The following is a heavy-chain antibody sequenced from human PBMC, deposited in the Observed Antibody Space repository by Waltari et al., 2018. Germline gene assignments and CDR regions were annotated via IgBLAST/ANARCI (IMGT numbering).Heavy chain of an antibody. V-gene: IGHV4-59*13. CDR2: ISYSGNT. CDR1: GASISRDY. J-gene: IGHJ3*01. Sequence: QVHLQESGPGLVKPSETLSLSCSVSGASISRDYWTWIRQPPGRGLEWIGSISYSGNTNYNPSLRSRLTISEDTSKNQFYLKLTSVTAADTAVYYCARERGNYWNAFDFWGQGTMLTVSS. D-gene: IGHD1-26*01. CDR3: ARERGNYWNAFDF.